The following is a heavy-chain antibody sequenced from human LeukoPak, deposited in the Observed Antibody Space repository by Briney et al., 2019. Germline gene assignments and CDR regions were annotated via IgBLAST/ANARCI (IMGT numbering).Heavy chain of an antibody. J-gene: IGHJ6*03. CDR2: INPNSGGT. CDR3: ARDSSSGYYYYMDV. D-gene: IGHD6-6*01. Sequence: ASVKVSCRASGYTFTGYYMHWVRQAPGQGLEWMGWINPNSGGTNYAQKFQGRVTMTRDTSISTAYMELSRLRSDDTAVYYCARDSSSGYYYYMDVWGKGTTVTVSS. CDR1: GYTFTGYY. V-gene: IGHV1-2*02.